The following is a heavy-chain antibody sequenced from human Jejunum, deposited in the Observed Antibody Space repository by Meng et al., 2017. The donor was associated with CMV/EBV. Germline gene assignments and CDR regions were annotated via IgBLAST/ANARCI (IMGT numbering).Heavy chain of an antibody. Sequence: QVQRVQSGAAVKKPGSSGKVSCKASGGTCSRYTISWVRLAPGQGLEWMGRILPIRGIANYEEKFQGRVTITADKSTSTAYMELSSLKSEDTAVYYCARYTEHLDPWGQGTLVTVSS. CDR3: ARYTEHLDP. V-gene: IGHV1-69*02. CDR2: ILPIRGIA. CDR1: GGTCSRYT. J-gene: IGHJ5*02. D-gene: IGHD1-26*01.